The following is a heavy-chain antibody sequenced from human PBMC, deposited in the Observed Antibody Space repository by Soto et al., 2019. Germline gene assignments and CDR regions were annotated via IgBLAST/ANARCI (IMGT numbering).Heavy chain of an antibody. V-gene: IGHV4-30-2*01. CDR2: IFHSGHT. CDR3: VRDGDHYDSAGYLTI. Sequence: QLQLQESGSGLVKPSQTLSLTCAVSGGSISSGTYSWSWIRQPPGEGLEWIGYIFHSGHTYYNPFLKSRVTISIDTSKNQFSLKLSSVTAADTAVYYCVRDGDHYDSAGYLTIWGQGTRVTVSS. D-gene: IGHD3-22*01. J-gene: IGHJ3*02. CDR1: GGSISSGTYS.